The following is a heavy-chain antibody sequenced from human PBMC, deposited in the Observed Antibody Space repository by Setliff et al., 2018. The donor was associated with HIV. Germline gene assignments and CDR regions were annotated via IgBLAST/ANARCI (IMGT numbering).Heavy chain of an antibody. CDR3: AKVGSTNWSYFDY. Sequence: PGGSLRLSCVASGFTFGDHAMHWVRQAPGKGLECVSLMTNTGNVINYADSVKGRFTISRDNSKNTLYLQMNSLRAEDTAIYYCAKVGSTNWSYFDYWGQGTLVTVSS. CDR1: GFTFGDHA. CDR2: MTNTGNVI. V-gene: IGHV3-30-3*01. D-gene: IGHD6-13*01. J-gene: IGHJ4*02.